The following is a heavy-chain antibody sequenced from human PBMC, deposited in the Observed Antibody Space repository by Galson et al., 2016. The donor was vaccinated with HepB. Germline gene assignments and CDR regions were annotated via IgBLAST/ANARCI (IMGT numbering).Heavy chain of an antibody. CDR1: GFSLSTSGVG. Sequence: PALVKPTQTLTLTCTFSGFSLSTSGVGVGWIRQPPGKALEWLALIYWNDDKRYSPSLKSRLIITKDTSKNQVVLTVTNMDPVDTATYYCAHRFNGSGELPNTFFDYWGQGTLVTVSS. D-gene: IGHD1-26*01. CDR3: AHRFNGSGELPNTFFDY. V-gene: IGHV2-5*01. CDR2: IYWNDDK. J-gene: IGHJ4*02.